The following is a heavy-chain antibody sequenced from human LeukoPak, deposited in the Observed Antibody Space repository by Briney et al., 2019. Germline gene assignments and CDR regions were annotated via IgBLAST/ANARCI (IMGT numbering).Heavy chain of an antibody. CDR2: IHYTMST. J-gene: IGHJ4*02. V-gene: IGHV4-39*01. D-gene: IGHD3-22*01. CDR3: ARYWGPYDNSGAYFDY. Sequence: SETLSLTCTVSGDSISSSSYYWVWLRQPPGKGLEWIAAIHYTMSTYYNPSLKSRVTISVDTSKNQFSLKLSSVTAADTAMYYCARYWGPYDNSGAYFDYWGQGTLVTVSS. CDR1: GDSISSSSYY.